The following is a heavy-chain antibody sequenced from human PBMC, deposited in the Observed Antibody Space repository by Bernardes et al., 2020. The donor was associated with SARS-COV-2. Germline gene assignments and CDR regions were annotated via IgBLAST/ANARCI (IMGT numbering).Heavy chain of an antibody. D-gene: IGHD1-26*01. CDR2: IWYDGSNK. J-gene: IGHJ6*02. CDR3: ARDGRLGSGDFYGMDV. CDR1: GFTFSSYA. Sequence: GSLRLSCAASGFTFSSYAMSWVRQAPGKGLEWVGVIWYDGSNKYYAEAVKGRFSISRDNFKNTMHLQISSLRVEDTAVYYCARDGRLGSGDFYGMDVWGQGTTVTVSS. V-gene: IGHV3-33*08.